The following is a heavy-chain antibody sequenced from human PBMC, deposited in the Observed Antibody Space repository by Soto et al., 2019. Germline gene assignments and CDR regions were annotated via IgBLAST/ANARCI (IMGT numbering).Heavy chain of an antibody. D-gene: IGHD5-18*01. CDR3: GRGFVSNTMYKNSYFAP. Sequence: PGGSLSLSCAASGFTFSDYAMFWVRQAPGKGLDYVSGINSNGGSTSYANSVKGRFSISRDNSKNTLYLQMGSLSAEDMAVYYCGRGFVSNTMYKNSYFAPWGQETLVPVSS. J-gene: IGHJ5*02. CDR1: GFTFSDYA. V-gene: IGHV3-64*01. CDR2: INSNGGST.